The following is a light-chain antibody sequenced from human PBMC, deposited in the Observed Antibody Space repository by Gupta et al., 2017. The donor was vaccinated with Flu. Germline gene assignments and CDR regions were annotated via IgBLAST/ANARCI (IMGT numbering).Light chain of an antibody. CDR3: SSYTRGSNSWV. J-gene: IGLJ3*02. CDR1: SSDVGDYKY. Sequence: QSALTQPASVSGSPGQSITISCTGTSSDVGDYKYVSWYQQHPGKAPKLIIYEVNNRPSGVSNRFSGSKSGTTASLTTSGLQAKDEADYYCSSYTRGSNSWVFGGGTKLTVL. CDR2: EVN. V-gene: IGLV2-14*01.